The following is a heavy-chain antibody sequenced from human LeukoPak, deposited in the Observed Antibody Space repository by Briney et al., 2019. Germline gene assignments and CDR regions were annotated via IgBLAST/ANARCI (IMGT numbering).Heavy chain of an antibody. J-gene: IGHJ4*02. V-gene: IGHV3-48*01. Sequence: GSLTLSCAVSGFTFSSYSMNWVRQAPGKGLEWVSYISSSGSTKYYADSVKGRFTISRENAKNSLYLQMNSLRGEDTAVYYCASGAAVGTSRFDFWGQGTLVTVSS. D-gene: IGHD6-13*01. CDR2: ISSSGSTK. CDR3: ASGAAVGTSRFDF. CDR1: GFTFSSYS.